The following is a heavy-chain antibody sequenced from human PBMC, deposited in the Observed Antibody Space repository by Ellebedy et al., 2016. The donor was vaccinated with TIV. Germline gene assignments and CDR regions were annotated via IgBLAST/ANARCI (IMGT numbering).Heavy chain of an antibody. D-gene: IGHD1-1*01. CDR3: TTGVYGTSSATWRDH. CDR2: IKSTSDGGTA. Sequence: PGGSLRLSCAASGFTFSSYGMHWVRQAPGKGLEWVGRIKSTSDGGTADYAAPVKGRFTISRDDSKNTLYLQMNSLKTEDTAVYYCTTGVYGTSSATWRDHWGQGTLVTVSS. CDR1: GFTFSSYG. J-gene: IGHJ4*02. V-gene: IGHV3-15*01.